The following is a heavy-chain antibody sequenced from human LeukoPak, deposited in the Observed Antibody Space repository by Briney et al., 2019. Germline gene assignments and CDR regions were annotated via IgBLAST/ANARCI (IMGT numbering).Heavy chain of an antibody. Sequence: GGSLRLSCAASGFTFSSYAMSWVRQAPGKGLEWVSAISGSGGSTYYADSVKGRFTISRDNAKNSLYLQMNSLRAEDTAVYYCARERYSSGFDYWGQGTLVTVSS. V-gene: IGHV3-23*01. J-gene: IGHJ4*02. CDR3: ARERYSSGFDY. CDR2: ISGSGGST. CDR1: GFTFSSYA. D-gene: IGHD6-19*01.